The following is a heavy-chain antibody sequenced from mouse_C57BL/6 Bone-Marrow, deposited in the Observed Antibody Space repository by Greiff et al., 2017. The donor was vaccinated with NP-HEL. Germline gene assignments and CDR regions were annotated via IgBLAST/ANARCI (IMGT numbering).Heavy chain of an antibody. CDR3: ARSGDYDGRFYAMDY. J-gene: IGHJ4*01. Sequence: QVQLQQPGTELVKPGASVKLSCQASGYTFTSYWMHWVKQRPGQGLEWIGNINPSNGGTDYNEKFKSNGTLTVDKSSSTAYVQLSSLTSEDSAVYDGARSGDYDGRFYAMDYWGQGTSVTVSA. CDR1: GYTFTSYW. CDR2: INPSNGGT. V-gene: IGHV1-53*01. D-gene: IGHD2-4*01.